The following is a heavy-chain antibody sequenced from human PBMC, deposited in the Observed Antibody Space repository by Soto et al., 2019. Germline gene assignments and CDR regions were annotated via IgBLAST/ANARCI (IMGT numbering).Heavy chain of an antibody. CDR3: ARGRGTISGYYPFFDY. CDR1: GGSISSGGYY. D-gene: IGHD3-22*01. V-gene: IGHV4-31*03. J-gene: IGHJ4*01. Sequence: SETLSLTCTVSGGSISSGGYYWSWIRQHPGKGLEWIGYIYYSGSTYYNPSLKSRVTISVDTSKNQFSLKLSSVTAADTAVYYCARGRGTISGYYPFFDYWGVAPWSPSPQ. CDR2: IYYSGST.